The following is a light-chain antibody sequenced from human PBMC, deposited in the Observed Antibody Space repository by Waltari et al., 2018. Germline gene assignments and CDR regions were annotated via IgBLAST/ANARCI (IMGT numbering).Light chain of an antibody. CDR3: QESYSYTRT. Sequence: QMTPSPSSLFASVRNRHPLTCRASQTISIYLNWYQQKPGKAPNLLIYAASSLQSGVPSRFSGSGSGRDFTLIISSLQPEDFATYYCQESYSYTRTFGQGTKVEIK. CDR2: AAS. CDR1: QTISIY. V-gene: IGKV1-39*01. J-gene: IGKJ1*01.